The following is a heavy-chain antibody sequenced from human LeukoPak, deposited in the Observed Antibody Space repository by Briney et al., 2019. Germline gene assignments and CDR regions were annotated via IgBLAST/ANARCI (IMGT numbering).Heavy chain of an antibody. D-gene: IGHD3-10*01. Sequence: SETLSLTCTVSGGSISSSSYYWGWIRQPPGKGLEWTGSIYYSGSTYYNPSLKSRVTISVDTSKNQFSLKLSSVTAADTAVYYCARRRVGYAFDIWGQGTMVTVSS. J-gene: IGHJ3*02. CDR3: ARRRVGYAFDI. V-gene: IGHV4-39*01. CDR2: IYYSGST. CDR1: GGSISSSSYY.